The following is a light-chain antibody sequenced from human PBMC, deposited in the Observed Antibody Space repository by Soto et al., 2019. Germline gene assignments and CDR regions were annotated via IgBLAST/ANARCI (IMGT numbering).Light chain of an antibody. CDR2: SNN. Sequence: QFVLTQPPSASGTPGQRVTISCSGSSSNIGSNTVNWYQQLPGTAPKLLIYSNNQRPSGVPDRFSGSKSGTSASLAISGLQSEDEADYYCSAWDDSLNGHVVFGRGTKLTVL. V-gene: IGLV1-44*01. CDR1: SSNIGSNT. J-gene: IGLJ2*01. CDR3: SAWDDSLNGHVV.